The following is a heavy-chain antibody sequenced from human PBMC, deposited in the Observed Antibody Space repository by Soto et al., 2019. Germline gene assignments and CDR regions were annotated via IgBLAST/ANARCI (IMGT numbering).Heavy chain of an antibody. J-gene: IGHJ6*02. CDR2: INPNSGGT. Sequence: ASVRGSCKASVYTVTGYYMHWVRQAPGQGLEWMGWINPNSGGTNYAQKFQGWVTMTRDTSISTAYMELSRLRSDDTAVYYCARGSGYYYYYYGMDVWGQGTTVTVSS. D-gene: IGHD3-22*01. CDR3: ARGSGYYYYYYGMDV. V-gene: IGHV1-2*04. CDR1: VYTVTGYY.